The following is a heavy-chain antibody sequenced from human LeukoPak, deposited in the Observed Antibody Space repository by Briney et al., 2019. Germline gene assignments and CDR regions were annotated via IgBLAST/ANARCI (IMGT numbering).Heavy chain of an antibody. CDR3: ASSETYVWGSYRYRGGDAFDI. V-gene: IGHV4-38-2*02. CDR2: IYHSGIA. D-gene: IGHD3-16*02. J-gene: IGHJ3*02. CDR1: GYSISSGYY. Sequence: TSETLSLTCTVSGYSISSGYYWGWIRQPPGKGLEWIGSIYHSGIAYYNPSLKSRVTISVDTSKNQFSLKLSSVTAADTAVYYCASSETYVWGSYRYRGGDAFDIWGQGTMVTVSS.